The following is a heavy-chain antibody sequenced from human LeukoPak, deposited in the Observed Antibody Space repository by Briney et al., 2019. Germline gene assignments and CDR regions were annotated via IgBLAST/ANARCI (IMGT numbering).Heavy chain of an antibody. D-gene: IGHD6-19*01. CDR3: ARDHSSGWEYFDY. J-gene: IGHJ4*02. V-gene: IGHV3-33*08. Sequence: GGSLRLSCAASGFTVSSNYMSWVRQAPGKGLEWVAVIWYDGSNKYYADSVKGRFTISRDDSKNTLYLQMNSLRAEDTAVYYCARDHSSGWEYFDYWGQGTLVTVSS. CDR2: IWYDGSNK. CDR1: GFTVSSNY.